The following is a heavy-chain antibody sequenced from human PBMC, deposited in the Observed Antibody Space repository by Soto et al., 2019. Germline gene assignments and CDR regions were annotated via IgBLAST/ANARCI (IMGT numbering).Heavy chain of an antibody. D-gene: IGHD5-18*01. CDR3: ARRGYSYGTDDY. CDR2: IYYSGST. Sequence: SETLSLTCTVSGGSISSSSYYWGWIRQPPGKGLEWIGSIYYSGSTYYNPSLKSRVTISVDTSKNQFSLKLSSVTAADTAVYYCARRGYSYGTDDYWGQGTLVTVSS. V-gene: IGHV4-39*01. J-gene: IGHJ4*02. CDR1: GGSISSSSYY.